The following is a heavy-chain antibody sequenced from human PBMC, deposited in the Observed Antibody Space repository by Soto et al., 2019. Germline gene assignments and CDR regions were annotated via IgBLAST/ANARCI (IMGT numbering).Heavy chain of an antibody. CDR3: AKWSGYGDA. Sequence: EVQLLESGGGLVQPGGSLRLSCAASGFSFSTYSMAWVRQAPGKGPEWVSGLSHGGDYTFYADSVKGRFTISVDISQNTVYLQMNSLRTEDTAVYYCAKWSGYGDAWGQGTLVTVSS. CDR1: GFSFSTYS. V-gene: IGHV3-23*01. D-gene: IGHD4-17*01. J-gene: IGHJ4*02. CDR2: LSHGGDYT.